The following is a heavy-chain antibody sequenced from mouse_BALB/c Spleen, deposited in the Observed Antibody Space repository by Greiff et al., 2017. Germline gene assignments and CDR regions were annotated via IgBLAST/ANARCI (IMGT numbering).Heavy chain of an antibody. D-gene: IGHD1-1*01. CDR3: AKNGGTVVGPYAMDY. J-gene: IGHJ4*01. CDR1: GYTFTSYT. V-gene: IGHV1-4*01. CDR2: INPSSGYT. Sequence: VQLVESGAELARPGASVKMSCKASGYTFTSYTMHWVKQRPGQGLEWIGYINPSSGYTNYNQKFKDKATLTADKSSSTAYMQLSSLTSEDSAVYYCAKNGGTVVGPYAMDYWGQGTSVTVSS.